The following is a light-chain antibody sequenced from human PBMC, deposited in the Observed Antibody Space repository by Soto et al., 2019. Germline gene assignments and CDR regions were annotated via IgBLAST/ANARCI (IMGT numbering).Light chain of an antibody. V-gene: IGKV3-20*01. CDR2: SAS. J-gene: IGKJ1*01. CDR1: QSVSSTF. Sequence: EVVLTQSPGTLSLSPGDRATLFCRASQSVSSTFLAWYQQKPGQAPRLLIHSASTRASGIPERFSGSGSETDFTLTVSRLEPEDFALYYCQHYGNVWTFVQGTKVDIK. CDR3: QHYGNVWT.